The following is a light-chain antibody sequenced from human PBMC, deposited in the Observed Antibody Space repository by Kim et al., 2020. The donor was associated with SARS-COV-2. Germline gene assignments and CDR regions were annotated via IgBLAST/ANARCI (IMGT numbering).Light chain of an antibody. Sequence: DIQMTQSPSSLSASVGDRVTLTCRASQSVSTYLNWYQQKPEKAPSLLIYATSILHIGVPSRFSGSGSGTDFTLTISSLQPEDFATYYCQQSYTTPPTFCQGTKLEI. CDR2: ATS. J-gene: IGKJ2*01. V-gene: IGKV1-39*01. CDR1: QSVSTY. CDR3: QQSYTTPPT.